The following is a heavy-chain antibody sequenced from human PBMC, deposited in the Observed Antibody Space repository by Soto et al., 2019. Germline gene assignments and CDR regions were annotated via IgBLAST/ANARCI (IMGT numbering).Heavy chain of an antibody. D-gene: IGHD6-13*01. Sequence: QVQLVQSGAEVKEPGASVKVSCKASGYTFTTYYIHWVRQAPGQGLEWMGVINPSGGSTSYAQKFQGRVKMTRDTSTSTGYMELSSLRFEDTAVYFCARGHGQQVGNEELGAPKDYFDYWGQGTLITVSS. V-gene: IGHV1-46*01. CDR3: ARGHGQQVGNEELGAPKDYFDY. J-gene: IGHJ4*02. CDR2: INPSGGST. CDR1: GYTFTTYY.